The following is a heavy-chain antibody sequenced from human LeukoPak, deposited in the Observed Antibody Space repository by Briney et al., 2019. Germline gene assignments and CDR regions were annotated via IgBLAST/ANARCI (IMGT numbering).Heavy chain of an antibody. CDR2: IWYDGSNN. Sequence: PGRSLRLSCAASGFTFSSYGMRWVRQAPGKGLEWVAVIWYDGSNNYYADPVKRRFTISRDTSKHTPYLQINRMRADDTAVYYCARDREESRWSGYYYPIDNWGQGTLVTVSS. CDR1: GFTFSSYG. D-gene: IGHD3-22*01. CDR3: ARDREESRWSGYYYPIDN. J-gene: IGHJ4*02. V-gene: IGHV3-33*01.